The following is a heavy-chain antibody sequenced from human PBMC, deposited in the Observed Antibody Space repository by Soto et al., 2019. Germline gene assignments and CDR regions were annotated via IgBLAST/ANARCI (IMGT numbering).Heavy chain of an antibody. Sequence: SVKVSCKASGGTFSSYAISWVRQAPGQGLEWMGGIIPIFGTANYAQKFQGRVTITADESTSTAYMELSSLRSEDTAVYYCARAYSPYNWFDPWGQGTLVTSPQ. CDR3: ARAYSPYNWFDP. CDR1: GGTFSSYA. CDR2: IIPIFGTA. V-gene: IGHV1-69*13. D-gene: IGHD2-15*01. J-gene: IGHJ5*02.